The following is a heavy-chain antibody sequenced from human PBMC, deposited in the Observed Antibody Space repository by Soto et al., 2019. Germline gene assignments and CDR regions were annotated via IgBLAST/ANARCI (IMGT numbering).Heavy chain of an antibody. CDR2: IYYSGST. CDR1: WGYISGLGYY. V-gene: IGHV4-31*02. J-gene: IGHJ6*04. Sequence: SQMMSVTWSVSWGYISGLGYYRSLIRQHPGKGLEWIGYIYYSGSTHYNPSLKSRVTISVDTSKNQFSLKLSSVTAADTAVYYCARDFFVYGEYFLGLANSVMAFWGKGTTVTVSP. D-gene: IGHD4-17*01. CDR3: ARDFFVYGEYFLGLANSVMAF.